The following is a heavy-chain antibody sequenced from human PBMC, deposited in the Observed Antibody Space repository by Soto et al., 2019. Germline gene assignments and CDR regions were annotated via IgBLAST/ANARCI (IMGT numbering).Heavy chain of an antibody. CDR2: ISSSSSTT. V-gene: IGHV3-48*02. Sequence: EVQLVESGGGLVQPGGSLRLSCAASGFTFSSYSMNWVRQAPGKGLEWVSYISSSSSTTYYADSVKGRFTISRDNDKNSLYLQRNSLRDEDTAVYYSARAEGNLNWFDPWGQGTLGTGS. CDR3: ARAEGNLNWFDP. CDR1: GFTFSSYS. D-gene: IGHD4-4*01. J-gene: IGHJ5*02.